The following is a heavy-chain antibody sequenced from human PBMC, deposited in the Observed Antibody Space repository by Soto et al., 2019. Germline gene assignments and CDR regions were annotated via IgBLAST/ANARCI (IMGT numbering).Heavy chain of an antibody. J-gene: IGHJ3*02. D-gene: IGHD3-10*01. V-gene: IGHV3-30-3*01. CDR1: GFTFSSYA. CDR3: ARDYYGSGSYYNDAFDI. CDR2: ISYDGSNK. Sequence: GGSLRLSCAASGFTFSSYAMHWVRQAPGKGLEWVAVISYDGSNKYYADSVKGRFTISRDNSKNTLYLQMNSLRAEDTAEYYCARDYYGSGSYYNDAFDIWGQGTMVTVSS.